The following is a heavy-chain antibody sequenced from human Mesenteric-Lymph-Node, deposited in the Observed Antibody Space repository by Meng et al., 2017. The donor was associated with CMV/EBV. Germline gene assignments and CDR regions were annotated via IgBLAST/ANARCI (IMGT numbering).Heavy chain of an antibody. CDR2: IYYSGST. J-gene: IGHJ4*02. CDR3: ARSSGWYLQLDY. D-gene: IGHD6-19*01. CDR1: GGSISSSSYY. V-gene: IGHV4-39*07. Sequence: NVSGGSISSSSYYRGWIRQPPGKGLEWIGSIYYSGSTYYNPSLESRVTISVDTSKNQFSLRLNSVTAADTAVYYCARSSGWYLQLDYWGQGALVTVSS.